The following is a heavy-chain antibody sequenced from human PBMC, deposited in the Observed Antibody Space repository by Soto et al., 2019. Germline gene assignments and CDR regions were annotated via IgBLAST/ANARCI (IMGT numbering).Heavy chain of an antibody. CDR3: ARESGDWPLNWFDP. D-gene: IGHD2-21*02. Sequence: GGSLRLSCAASGFNLSNHWMHWVRQRPAEGLVWVSRITSDGKSKAYAESVKGRFAISRDNAKNTLYLQMNGLTAEDTAVYYCARESGDWPLNWFDPWGQGTLVTVSS. CDR1: GFNLSNHW. V-gene: IGHV3-74*01. CDR2: ITSDGKSK. J-gene: IGHJ5*02.